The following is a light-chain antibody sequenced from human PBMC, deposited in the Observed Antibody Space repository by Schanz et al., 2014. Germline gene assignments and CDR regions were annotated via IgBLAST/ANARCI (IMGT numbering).Light chain of an antibody. J-gene: IGKJ4*02. CDR2: GAS. V-gene: IGKV3-20*01. CDR3: QQYGSSPP. Sequence: EVVLTQSPGTLSLSPGERATLSCWASQSVSSSFLSWYQQKPGQPPRLLIYGASSRATGIPDRFSGSGSGTDFTLSISRLEPEDFAVYYCQQYGSSPPFGGGTKVEIK. CDR1: QSVSSSF.